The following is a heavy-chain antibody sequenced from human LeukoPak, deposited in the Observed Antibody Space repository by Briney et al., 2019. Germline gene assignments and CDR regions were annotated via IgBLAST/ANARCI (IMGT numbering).Heavy chain of an antibody. CDR2: IWYDGSNK. D-gene: IGHD5-12*01. CDR1: GFTFSSYG. Sequence: PGRSLRLSCAASGFTFSSYGMHWVRQAPGQGLEWVAVIWYDGSNKYYADSVKGRFTISRDNSKNTLYLQMNSLRAEDTAVYYCAKDGGQYSAYDPFDYWGQGTLVTVSS. CDR3: AKDGGQYSAYDPFDY. J-gene: IGHJ4*02. V-gene: IGHV3-33*06.